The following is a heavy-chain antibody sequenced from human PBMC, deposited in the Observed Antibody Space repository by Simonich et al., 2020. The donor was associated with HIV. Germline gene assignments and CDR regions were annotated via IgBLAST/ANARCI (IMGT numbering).Heavy chain of an antibody. D-gene: IGHD3-16*01. V-gene: IGHV1-18*01. Sequence: QVQLVQSGPEVKKPGASVQVSCKASGYTFTSFGITWVRQAPGQGLEWMGWISAHNGKTNYAQKFQDRVTMTTDTSTTTAHMEVRSLRSDDTAVYYCARLLGDYFDYWGQGTLVTVSS. CDR3: ARLLGDYFDY. CDR1: GYTFTSFG. CDR2: ISAHNGKT. J-gene: IGHJ4*02.